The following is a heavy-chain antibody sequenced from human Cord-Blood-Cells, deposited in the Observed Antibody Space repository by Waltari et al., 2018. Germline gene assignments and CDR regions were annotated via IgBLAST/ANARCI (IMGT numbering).Heavy chain of an antibody. CDR3: AHRRQSSSSNWFDP. V-gene: IGHV2-5*02. D-gene: IGHD6-6*01. CDR1: GFSLSTSGVG. CDR2: IYWDDDK. J-gene: IGHJ5*02. Sequence: QITLKESGPTLVKPTQTLTLTCTFSGFSLSTSGVGVGWIRQPPGKALEWLALIYWDDDKRYSPSLKRRLTITKDTSKNQVVLTMTNMDPVDTATYYCAHRRQSSSSNWFDPWGQGTLVTVSS.